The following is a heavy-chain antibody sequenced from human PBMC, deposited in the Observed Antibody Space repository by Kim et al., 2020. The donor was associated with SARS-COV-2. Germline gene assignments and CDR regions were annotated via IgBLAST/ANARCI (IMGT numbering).Heavy chain of an antibody. Sequence: GGSLRLSCAASGFTFNNHVMIWVRQAPGKGLEWVSAISDSGDKIFYADSVKGRFTISRDNSKNTLYLQMNSLRAEDTAVYYCARRMINWGFCDYWGQGTLVTISS. CDR2: ISDSGDKI. CDR3: ARRMINWGFCDY. D-gene: IGHD7-27*01. V-gene: IGHV3-23*01. CDR1: GFTFNNHV. J-gene: IGHJ4*02.